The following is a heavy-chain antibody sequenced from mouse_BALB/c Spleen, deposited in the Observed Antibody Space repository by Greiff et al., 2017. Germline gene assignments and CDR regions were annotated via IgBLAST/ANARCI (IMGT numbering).Heavy chain of an antibody. CDR3: TRVGGDAMDY. J-gene: IGHJ4*01. CDR1: GYTFTSYW. CDR2: IYPSDSYT. Sequence: QVQLQQPGAELVRPGASVKLSCKASGYTFTSYWINWVKQRPGQGLEWIGNIYPSDSYTNYNQKFKDKATLTVDKSSSTAYMQLSSPTSEDSAVYYCTRVGGDAMDYWGQGTSVTVSS. V-gene: IGHV1-69*02.